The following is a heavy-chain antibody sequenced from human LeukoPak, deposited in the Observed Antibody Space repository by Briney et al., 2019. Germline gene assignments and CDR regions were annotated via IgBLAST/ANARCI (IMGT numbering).Heavy chain of an antibody. CDR2: IWNDGSNK. CDR1: RFTFSSHG. Sequence: GGSPRLSCTPSRFTFSSHGIHWVRQTPGKGLEWVAVIWNDGSNKFYGDSVKGRFTISRDNSKNTAYLQMNSLRAEDTAVYYCARDWSSGMDVWGQGTTVTVSS. CDR3: ARDWSSGMDV. V-gene: IGHV3-33*01. J-gene: IGHJ6*02.